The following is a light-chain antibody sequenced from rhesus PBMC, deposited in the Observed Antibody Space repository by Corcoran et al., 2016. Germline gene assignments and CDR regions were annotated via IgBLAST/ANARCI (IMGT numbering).Light chain of an antibody. Sequence: EIVLTQSPVTLSLSPGERATLSCRASQSVSSRLAWYQQKPGQAPRLLIYGASSRVTGIPDRFRGRGSGTDFTLTISSLEPEDVAVYFCLQESNWSYSFGQGTKVEIK. J-gene: IGKJ2*01. CDR3: LQESNWSYS. CDR1: QSVSSR. CDR2: GAS. V-gene: IGKV3-17*02.